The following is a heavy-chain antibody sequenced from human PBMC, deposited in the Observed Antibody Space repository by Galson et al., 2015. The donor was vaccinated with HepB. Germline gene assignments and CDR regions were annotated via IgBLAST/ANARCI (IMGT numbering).Heavy chain of an antibody. CDR3: TTDATEWLLYGLNAFDI. D-gene: IGHD3-3*01. CDR1: GFTFSNAW. Sequence: SLRLSCAASGFTFSNAWMSWVRQAPGKGLEWVGRIKSETDGGTTDYAAPVKGRFTISRDDSKNTLYLQMNSLRTEDTAVYYCTTDATEWLLYGLNAFDIWGQGTMVTVSS. J-gene: IGHJ3*02. V-gene: IGHV3-15*01. CDR2: IKSETDGGTT.